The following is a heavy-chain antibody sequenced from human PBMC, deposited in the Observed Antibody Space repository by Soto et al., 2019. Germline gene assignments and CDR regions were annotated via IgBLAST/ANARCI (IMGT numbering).Heavy chain of an antibody. J-gene: IGHJ4*02. V-gene: IGHV3-74*01. CDR1: GFTFSSYW. Sequence: EVQLVESGGGLVQPGGSLRLSCAASGFTFSSYWMHWVRQAPGKGLVWVSRINSDGSSTTYADSVKGRFTISRDNAKNTRYLQMNSLRAEDTAVYYCARRRATSGWKTNFDYWGQGTLVTVSS. D-gene: IGHD6-19*01. CDR3: ARRRATSGWKTNFDY. CDR2: INSDGSST.